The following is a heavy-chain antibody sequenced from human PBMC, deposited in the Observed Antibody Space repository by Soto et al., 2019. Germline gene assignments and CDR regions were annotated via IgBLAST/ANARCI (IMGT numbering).Heavy chain of an antibody. D-gene: IGHD4-17*01. J-gene: IGHJ6*02. V-gene: IGHV4-59*01. CDR2: IYYSGST. Sequence: PLETLSLTCTVSGGSISSYYWSWIRQPPGKGLEWIGYIYYSGSTNYNPSLKSRVTISVDTSKNQFSLKLSSVTAADTAVYYCARYGLDYYYYGMDVWGQGTTVTVS. CDR3: ARYGLDYYYYGMDV. CDR1: GGSISSYY.